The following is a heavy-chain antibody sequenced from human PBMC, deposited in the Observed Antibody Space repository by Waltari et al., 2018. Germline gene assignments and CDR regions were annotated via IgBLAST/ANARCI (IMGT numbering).Heavy chain of an antibody. J-gene: IGHJ5*02. V-gene: IGHV4-31*03. CDR1: GGSISSGGYY. D-gene: IGHD3-10*01. CDR3: ARPSTMVRGVNRRGNWFDP. CDR2: IYYSGST. Sequence: QVQLQESGPGLVKPSQTLSLTCTVSGGSISSGGYYWSWIRQHPGKGLEWIGYIYYSGSTNYNPSLKSRVTISVDTSKNQFSLKLSSVTAADTAVYYCARPSTMVRGVNRRGNWFDPWGQGTLVTVSS.